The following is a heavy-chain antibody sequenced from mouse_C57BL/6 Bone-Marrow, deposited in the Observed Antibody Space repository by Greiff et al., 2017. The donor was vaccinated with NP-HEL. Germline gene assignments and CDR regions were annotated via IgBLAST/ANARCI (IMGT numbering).Heavy chain of an antibody. CDR3: ASTTVPWFAY. J-gene: IGHJ3*01. D-gene: IGHD1-1*01. CDR2: IDPSDSYT. V-gene: IGHV1-69*01. Sequence: VQLQQPGAELVMPGASVKLSCKASGYTFTSYWMHWVKQRPGQGLEWIGEIDPSDSYTNYNQKFKGKSTLTVDKSSSTAYMQLSSLTSEDSAVYYCASTTVPWFAYWGQGTLVTVSA. CDR1: GYTFTSYW.